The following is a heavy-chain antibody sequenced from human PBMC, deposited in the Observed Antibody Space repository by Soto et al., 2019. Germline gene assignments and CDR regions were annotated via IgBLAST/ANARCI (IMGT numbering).Heavy chain of an antibody. CDR2: ISSSSSTI. J-gene: IGHJ6*02. D-gene: IGHD3-9*01. V-gene: IGHV3-48*02. Sequence: PGGSLRLSCAASGFTFSSYSMNWVRQAPGKGLEWVSYISSSSSTIYYADSVKGRFTITRDNAKNSLYLQMNSLRDEDTAVFYCARDERLRILMLYGRDVRGQGTTVTVSS. CDR3: ARDERLRILMLYGRDV. CDR1: GFTFSSYS.